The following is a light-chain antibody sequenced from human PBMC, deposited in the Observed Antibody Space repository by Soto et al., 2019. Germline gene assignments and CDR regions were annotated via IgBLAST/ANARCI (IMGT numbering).Light chain of an antibody. CDR1: SSDVGGYNY. CDR3: CSYAGTVAYV. V-gene: IGLV2-14*01. Sequence: QSALTQPASVSGSPGQSITISCTGTSSDVGGYNYVSWYQQHPGKAPELIICEVNTRPSGISNRFSGSKSGDTASLTISGLQAEDEADYFCCSYAGTVAYVFGTGTKVTVL. J-gene: IGLJ1*01. CDR2: EVN.